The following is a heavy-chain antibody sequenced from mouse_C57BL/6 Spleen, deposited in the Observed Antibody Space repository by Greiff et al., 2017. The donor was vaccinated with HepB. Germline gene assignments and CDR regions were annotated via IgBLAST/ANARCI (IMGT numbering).Heavy chain of an antibody. J-gene: IGHJ3*01. CDR3: ASEGYGSGGFAY. CDR2: IWGVGST. D-gene: IGHD1-1*01. CDR1: GFSLTSYG. Sequence: VKLMESGPGLVAPSQSLSITCTVSGFSLTSYGVDWVRQSPGKGLEWLGVIWGVGSTNYNSALKSRLSISKDNSKSQVFLKMNSLQTDDTAMYYCASEGYGSGGFAYWGQGTLVTVSA. V-gene: IGHV2-6*01.